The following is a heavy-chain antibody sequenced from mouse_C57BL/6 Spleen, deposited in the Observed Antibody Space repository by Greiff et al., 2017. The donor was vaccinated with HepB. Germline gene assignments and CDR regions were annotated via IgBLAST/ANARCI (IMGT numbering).Heavy chain of an antibody. CDR2: IYPGDGDT. Sequence: QVQLQQSGAELVKPGASVKISCKASGYAFSSYWMNWVKQRPGKGLEWIGQIYPGDGDTNYNGKFKGKATLTADKSSSTAYMQISSLTSEDSAVYFCARSVYGSSYGGFAYWGQGTLVTVSA. CDR3: ARSVYGSSYGGFAY. V-gene: IGHV1-80*01. CDR1: GYAFSSYW. J-gene: IGHJ3*01. D-gene: IGHD1-1*01.